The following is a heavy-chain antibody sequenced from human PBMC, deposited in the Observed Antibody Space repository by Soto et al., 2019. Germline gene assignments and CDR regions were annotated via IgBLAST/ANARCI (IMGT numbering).Heavy chain of an antibody. V-gene: IGHV4-59*01. J-gene: IGHJ6*02. CDR1: GGSISSYY. D-gene: IGHD6-6*01. CDR2: IYYSGST. CDR3: AGFRPGRDYYYYYGMDV. Sequence: PSETLSLTCTVSGGSISSYYWSWIRQPPGKGLEWIGHIYYSGSTNYNPSLKSRVTISVDTSKNQFSLKLSSVTAADTAVYYCAGFRPGRDYYYYYGMDVWGQGTTVTVSS.